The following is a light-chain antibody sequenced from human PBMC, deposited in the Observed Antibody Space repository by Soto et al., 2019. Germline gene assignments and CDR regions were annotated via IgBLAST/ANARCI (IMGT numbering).Light chain of an antibody. CDR2: NDS. Sequence: SYELTQPPSVSVAPGQTARITCGGNNIESKSVHWYQQKPGQAPVMVVYNDSDRPSGIPERFFGSNSGNTATLIISRVEAGDEADYYCQVWXXXSDXXVFGGGTQLTXL. V-gene: IGLV3-21*02. J-gene: IGLJ7*01. CDR1: NIESKS. CDR3: QVWXXXSDXXV.